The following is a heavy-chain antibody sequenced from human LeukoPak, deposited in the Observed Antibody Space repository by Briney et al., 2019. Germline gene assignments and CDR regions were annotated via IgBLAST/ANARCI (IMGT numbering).Heavy chain of an antibody. Sequence: SQTLSLTCALSGDILSSNSAAWHWSRQAPARGVEWLGRTYYRSKLYNDYGVSVKSRITINPDTSKNQFSLQLNSVTPEDTAVYYCARDEQYSNWFDPWGQGTLVTVSS. J-gene: IGHJ5*02. V-gene: IGHV6-1*01. D-gene: IGHD6-19*01. CDR2: TYYRSKLYN. CDR1: GDILSSNSAA. CDR3: ARDEQYSNWFDP.